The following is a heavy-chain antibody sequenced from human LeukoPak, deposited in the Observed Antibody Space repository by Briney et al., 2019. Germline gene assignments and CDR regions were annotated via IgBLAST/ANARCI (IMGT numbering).Heavy chain of an antibody. CDR3: ARDLREFDY. D-gene: IGHD3-16*01. CDR2: IKQDGSEK. CDR1: GFTFSSYS. V-gene: IGHV3-7*01. J-gene: IGHJ4*02. Sequence: PGGSLRLSCAASGFTFSSYSMNWVRQAPGKGLEWVANIKQDGSEKYYVDSVKGRFTISRDNAKNSLYLQMNSLRAEDTAVYYCARDLREFDYWGQGTLVTVSS.